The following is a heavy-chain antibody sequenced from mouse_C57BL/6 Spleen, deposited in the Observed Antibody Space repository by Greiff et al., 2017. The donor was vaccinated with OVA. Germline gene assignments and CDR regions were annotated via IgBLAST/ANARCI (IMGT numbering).Heavy chain of an antibody. CDR3: ARHDGYSYAMYD. CDR1: GYTFSSYT. V-gene: IGHV5-9*01. CDR2: ISGGGGNT. J-gene: IGHJ4*01. D-gene: IGHD2-3*01. Sequence: EVKLMESGGGLVKPGGSLKLSCAASGYTFSSYTMSWVRQTPEKRLEWVGTISGGGGNTYYPDSVKGRVTIARDNAKNTLYLQMSSLRSEDTALYYCARHDGYSYAMYDWGQGTSVTVSS.